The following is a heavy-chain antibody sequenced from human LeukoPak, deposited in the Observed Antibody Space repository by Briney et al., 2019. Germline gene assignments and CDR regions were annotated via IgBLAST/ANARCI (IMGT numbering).Heavy chain of an antibody. J-gene: IGHJ3*02. CDR3: ARHKRNYYYDSSGYSDAFDT. V-gene: IGHV5-51*01. CDR1: GYSFTSYW. Sequence: GGSRKIPRKGFGYSFTSYWIAGVRQVPGKGLEWIGIIYPGVSDSRYSPSFQGQVTISADKSISTAYLQWSSLKASDTAMYYCARHKRNYYYDSSGYSDAFDTWGQGTMVTVSS. CDR2: IYPGVSDS. D-gene: IGHD3-22*01.